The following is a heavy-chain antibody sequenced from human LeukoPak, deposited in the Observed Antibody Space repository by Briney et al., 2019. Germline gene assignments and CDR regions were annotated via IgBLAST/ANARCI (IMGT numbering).Heavy chain of an antibody. Sequence: PGESLKISCKGSGYSFTSYWISWVRQMPGKGLEWMGRIDPSDSYTNYSPSFQGHVTISADKSISTAYLQWSSLKASDTAMYYCVFSNPSNSDYWGRGTLVTVSS. V-gene: IGHV5-10-1*01. CDR1: GYSFTSYW. CDR2: IDPSDSYT. CDR3: VFSNPSNSDY. J-gene: IGHJ4*02. D-gene: IGHD4-11*01.